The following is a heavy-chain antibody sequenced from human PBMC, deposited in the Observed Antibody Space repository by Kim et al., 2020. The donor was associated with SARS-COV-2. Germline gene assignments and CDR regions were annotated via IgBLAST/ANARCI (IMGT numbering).Heavy chain of an antibody. Sequence: SETLSLTCAVYGGSFSGYYWRLFRQLPGKGLVWIGEINHSGSTNYNPSLKSRVTISVDTSKKQFSLNLMSTTAADTAVLYCARGRIAARRSYYMDVWAK. CDR2: INHSGST. J-gene: IGHJ6*03. V-gene: IGHV4-34*01. CDR1: GGSFSGYY. CDR3: ARGRIAARRSYYMDV. D-gene: IGHD6-6*01.